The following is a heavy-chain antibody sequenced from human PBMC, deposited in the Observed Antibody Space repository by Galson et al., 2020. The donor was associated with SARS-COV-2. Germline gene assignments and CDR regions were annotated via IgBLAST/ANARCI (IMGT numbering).Heavy chain of an antibody. CDR2: IDSRSYYL. CDR1: GFTFSSYT. V-gene: IGHV3-21*01. CDR3: AKSACVVGATSSSACFDS. J-gene: IGHJ4*02. Sequence: GGSLKLSCAASGFTFSSYTMNWVRQAPGEGLEWVSSIDSRSYYLYYADSVKGRFTISRDNAKNSLYLQMNSLRAEDTAVYFCAKSACVVGATSSSACFDSWGQGTLITVSS. D-gene: IGHD1-26*01.